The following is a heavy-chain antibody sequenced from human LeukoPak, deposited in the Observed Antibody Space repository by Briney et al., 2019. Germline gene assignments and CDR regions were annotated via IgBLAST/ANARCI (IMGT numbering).Heavy chain of an antibody. V-gene: IGHV3-23*01. D-gene: IGHD6-6*01. CDR2: IVGGGGGST. Sequence: GGSLRLSCAASGFTFSNYAMTWVRQPPGKGLEWVSAIVGGGGGSTYYAESVKGRFTISRDTSKNTLYLQVNSLRAEDTAMYYCARGDSSSKIDYWGQGTLVTVSS. CDR1: GFTFSNYA. CDR3: ARGDSSSKIDY. J-gene: IGHJ4*02.